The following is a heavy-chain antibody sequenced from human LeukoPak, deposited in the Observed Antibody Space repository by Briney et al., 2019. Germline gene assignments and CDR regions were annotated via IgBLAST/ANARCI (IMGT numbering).Heavy chain of an antibody. D-gene: IGHD3-10*01. J-gene: IGHJ5*02. Sequence: SETLSLTCAVYGGSFSGYYWSWIRQPPGKGLEWIGEIIHSGGTNYNPSLKSRVTISVDTSKNQFSLRLSSVTAADTAVYYCARTPRYYGSGSPWDWFDPWGQGTLVTVSS. CDR1: GGSFSGYY. CDR3: ARTPRYYGSGSPWDWFDP. V-gene: IGHV4-34*12. CDR2: IIHSGGT.